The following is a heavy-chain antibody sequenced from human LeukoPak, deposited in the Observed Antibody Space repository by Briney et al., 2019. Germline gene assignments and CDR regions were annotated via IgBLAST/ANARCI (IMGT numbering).Heavy chain of an antibody. D-gene: IGHD3-10*01. Sequence: SETLSLTCTVSGGSISSYYWSWIRQPPGKGLERIGYIYYSGSTNYNPSLKSRVTISVDTSKNQFSLKLSSVTAADTAVYYCARVGYYGSGSYVRFDPWGQGTLVTVSS. CDR1: GGSISSYY. CDR3: ARVGYYGSGSYVRFDP. V-gene: IGHV4-59*01. J-gene: IGHJ5*02. CDR2: IYYSGST.